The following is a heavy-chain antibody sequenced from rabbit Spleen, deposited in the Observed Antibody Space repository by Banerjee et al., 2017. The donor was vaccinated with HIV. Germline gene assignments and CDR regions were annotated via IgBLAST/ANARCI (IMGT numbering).Heavy chain of an antibody. CDR2: IYGGSSSTI. V-gene: IGHV1S40*01. CDR3: ARDTGSSFSTYGMDL. Sequence: QSLVQSGGGLVQPEGSLTLTCTASGFSFSSTYYMCWVRQAPGKGLEWIACIYGGSSSTIYYASWAKGRFTISKTSSTTVTLQMTSLTAADTATYFCARDTGSSFSTYGMDLWGPGTLVTVS. J-gene: IGHJ6*01. D-gene: IGHD8-1*01. CDR1: GFSFSSTYY.